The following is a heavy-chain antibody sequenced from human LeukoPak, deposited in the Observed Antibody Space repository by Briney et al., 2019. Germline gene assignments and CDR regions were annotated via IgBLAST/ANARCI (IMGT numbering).Heavy chain of an antibody. CDR3: ARDNYDSSGYAFDY. CDR1: GFTFSSYA. D-gene: IGHD3-22*01. V-gene: IGHV3-30-3*01. J-gene: IGHJ4*02. CDR2: ISYDGSNK. Sequence: GGSLRLSCAAPGFTFSSYAMSWVRQAPGKGLEWVAVISYDGSNKYYADSVKGRFTISRDNSKNTLYLQMNSLRAEDTAVYYCARDNYDSSGYAFDYWGQGTLVTVSS.